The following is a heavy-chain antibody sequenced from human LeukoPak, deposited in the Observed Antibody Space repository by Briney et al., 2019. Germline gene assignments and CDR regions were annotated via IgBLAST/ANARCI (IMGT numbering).Heavy chain of an antibody. Sequence: GGSLRLSCAASGFTFRTYWMSWVRQAPGKGLEWVSAISGSGGSTYCADSVKGRFTISRDNSKNTLYLQMNSLRAEGTAVYYCAKDVCSSTSCYTGYYFDYWGQGTLVTVSS. V-gene: IGHV3-23*01. J-gene: IGHJ4*02. CDR2: ISGSGGST. CDR1: GFTFRTYW. CDR3: AKDVCSSTSCYTGYYFDY. D-gene: IGHD2-2*02.